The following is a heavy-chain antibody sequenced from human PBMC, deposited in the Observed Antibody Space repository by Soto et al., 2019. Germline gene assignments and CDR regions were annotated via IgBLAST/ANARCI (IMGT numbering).Heavy chain of an antibody. V-gene: IGHV3-23*01. CDR2: IGGRGNSA. Sequence: ASVFLFTHYAMNWVRQAPGKGLEWVSVIGGRGNSAYYADSVQGRFTISRDNSKNTLSLQMSSLTADDTAIYYCVREGRGSFDFWGRGTMVTVSS. D-gene: IGHD5-12*01. CDR3: VREGRGSFDF. CDR1: VFLFTHYA. J-gene: IGHJ3*01.